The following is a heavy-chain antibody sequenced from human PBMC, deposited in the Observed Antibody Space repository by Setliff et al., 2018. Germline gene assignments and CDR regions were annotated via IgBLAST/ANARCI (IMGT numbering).Heavy chain of an antibody. D-gene: IGHD1-26*01. J-gene: IGHJ4*02. CDR3: AADLGIVGATMPSDY. Sequence: GASVKVSCKASGFTFTSSAVQWVRQARGQRLEWIGWIVVGSGNTNYAQKFQERVTITRDMSTSTAYMELSSLRSEDTAVYYCAADLGIVGATMPSDYWGQGTLVTVSS. CDR2: IVVGSGNT. CDR1: GFTFTSSA. V-gene: IGHV1-58*01.